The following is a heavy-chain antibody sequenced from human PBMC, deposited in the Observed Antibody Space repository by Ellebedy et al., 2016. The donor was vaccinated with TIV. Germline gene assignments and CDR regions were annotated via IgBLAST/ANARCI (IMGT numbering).Heavy chain of an antibody. CDR2: VSDSGGGT. J-gene: IGHJ2*01. CDR1: GFTFSSYA. Sequence: GESLKISCAASGFTFSSYAMGWVRQAPGKGLEWVSTVSDSGGGTYYADSVKGRFTISRDNSKNTLNVQMNSLRVEDTAVYYCAKASGRSGWYFDLWGRGTLVTVSS. D-gene: IGHD3-10*01. V-gene: IGHV3-23*01. CDR3: AKASGRSGWYFDL.